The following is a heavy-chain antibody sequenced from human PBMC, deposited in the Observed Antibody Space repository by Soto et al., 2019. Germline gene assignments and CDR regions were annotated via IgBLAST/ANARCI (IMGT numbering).Heavy chain of an antibody. CDR1: GGTFSSYA. D-gene: IGHD5-18*01. J-gene: IGHJ6*02. CDR3: ARGSGYSYGYGKDYYYGMDV. CDR2: IIPIFGTA. V-gene: IGHV1-69*06. Sequence: SVKFSCKASGGTFSSYAISWVRQAPGQGLEWMGGIIPIFGTANYAQKFQGRVTITADKSTSTAYMELSSLRSEDTAVYYCARGSGYSYGYGKDYYYGMDVWGQGTTVTVSS.